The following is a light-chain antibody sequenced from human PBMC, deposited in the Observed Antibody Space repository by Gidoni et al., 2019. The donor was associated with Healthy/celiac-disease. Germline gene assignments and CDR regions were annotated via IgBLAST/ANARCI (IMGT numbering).Light chain of an antibody. CDR3: QQLNSYPLT. V-gene: IGKV1-9*01. CDR1: QGISRY. Sequence: DVQLTKSTSFLSASVGDRVTITCWASQGISRYLAWYQPKPGKAPKLLIYAASTLQSGVPSRFSCSGSGTEFTLTTSSLQPEDFATYYCQQLNSYPLTFGGGTKVEIK. J-gene: IGKJ4*01. CDR2: AAS.